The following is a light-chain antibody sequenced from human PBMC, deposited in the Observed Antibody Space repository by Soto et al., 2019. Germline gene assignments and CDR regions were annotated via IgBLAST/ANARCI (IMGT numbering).Light chain of an antibody. CDR2: GAS. V-gene: IGKV3-15*01. CDR3: QQDNNWPPYT. Sequence: DIVMTQSPATLSVSPGERATLSCRASQSVSSNLAWYQQKPGQAPRLLIYGASTRATGIPARFSGSGSGTEFTLTISSLQSADFAVYYCQQDNNWPPYTFGQGTKLEIK. CDR1: QSVSSN. J-gene: IGKJ2*01.